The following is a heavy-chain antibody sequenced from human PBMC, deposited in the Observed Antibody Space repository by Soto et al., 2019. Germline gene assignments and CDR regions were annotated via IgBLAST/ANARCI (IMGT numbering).Heavy chain of an antibody. D-gene: IGHD5-12*01. CDR1: GFTFSSYA. CDR2: ISYDGSNK. J-gene: IGHJ4*02. Sequence: QVQLVESGGGVVQPGRSLRLSCAASGFTFSSYAMHWVRQAPGKGLEWVAVISYDGSNKYYADSVKGRFTISRDNSKNTLYLQMNSLRAEDTAVYYCARDRGRDGYNPNHWGQGTLVTVSS. CDR3: ARDRGRDGYNPNH. V-gene: IGHV3-30-3*01.